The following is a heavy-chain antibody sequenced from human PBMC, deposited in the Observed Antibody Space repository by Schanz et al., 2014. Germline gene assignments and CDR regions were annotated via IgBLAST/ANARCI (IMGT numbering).Heavy chain of an antibody. J-gene: IGHJ4*02. CDR3: AKDRGDGYSNGIFQY. CDR1: GFTFSNHA. V-gene: IGHV3-30*18. D-gene: IGHD5-18*01. CDR2: ISYDGTNE. Sequence: QVQLVESGGGLVRPGGSLRLSCSASGFTFSNHALSWVRQAPGKGLEWVAVISYDGTNEYYAESVKGRFTISRDNAKNTFYLHMNSLRNEDTAVYFCAKDRGDGYSNGIFQYWGLGTLVTVSS.